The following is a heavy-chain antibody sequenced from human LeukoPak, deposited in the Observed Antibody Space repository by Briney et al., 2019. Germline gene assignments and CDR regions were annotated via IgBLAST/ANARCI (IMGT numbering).Heavy chain of an antibody. J-gene: IGHJ4*02. CDR1: GGTFSGYY. Sequence: SETLSFTCAVYGGTFSGYYWSWIRQPPGKGQEWIGEINHSGSTNYNPSLKSRVTISVDTSKNQFSLKLGSVTAADTDVCYCARGRRGATTEYWGQGTLVTVSS. V-gene: IGHV4-34*01. CDR2: INHSGST. D-gene: IGHD1-26*01. CDR3: ARGRRGATTEY.